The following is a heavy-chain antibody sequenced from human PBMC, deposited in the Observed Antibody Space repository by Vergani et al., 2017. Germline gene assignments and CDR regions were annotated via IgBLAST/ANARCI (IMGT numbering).Heavy chain of an antibody. D-gene: IGHD6-25*01. V-gene: IGHV5-51*03. CDR2: FYPADSDC. Sequence: EVELVQSGPEMRKPGESLKISCTGSEYSFGKYWIGGVRQVPGKGLEWMGIFYPADSDCRYSPSFQGQITISADKSNSTAFLERDSLKASETALYDRAGNAAYTDSWGQGTLVTVS. J-gene: IGHJ4*02. CDR1: EYSFGKYW. CDR3: AGNAAYTDS.